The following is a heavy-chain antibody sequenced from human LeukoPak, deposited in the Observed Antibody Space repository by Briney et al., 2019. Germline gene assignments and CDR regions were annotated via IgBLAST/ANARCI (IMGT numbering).Heavy chain of an antibody. V-gene: IGHV3-48*01. CDR3: ARDPAIGYCSSTSCYEVY. CDR2: ISSSSSTI. Sequence: GGSPRLSCAASGFTFSSYSMNWVRQAPGKGLEWVSYISSSSSTIYYADSVKGRFTISRDNAKNSLYLQMNSLRAEDTAVYYCARDPAIGYCSSTSCYEVYWGQGTLVTVSS. D-gene: IGHD2-2*01. J-gene: IGHJ4*02. CDR1: GFTFSSYS.